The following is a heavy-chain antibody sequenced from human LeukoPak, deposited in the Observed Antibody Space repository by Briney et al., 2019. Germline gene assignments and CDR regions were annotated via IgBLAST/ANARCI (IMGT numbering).Heavy chain of an antibody. CDR1: VFTSSSYE. Sequence: GRSLRPSCAPSVFTSSSYEMNEIRQARGQGLDWVSYISSSGSTIYYADSVKGRFTISRDNAKNSLYLQMNSLRAEDTAVYYCAIGGYWGQGTLVTGSS. J-gene: IGHJ4*02. CDR3: AIGGY. CDR2: ISSSGSTI. V-gene: IGHV3-48*03.